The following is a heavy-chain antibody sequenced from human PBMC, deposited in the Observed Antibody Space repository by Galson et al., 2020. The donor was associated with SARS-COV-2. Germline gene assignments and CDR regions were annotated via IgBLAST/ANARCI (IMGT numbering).Heavy chain of an antibody. J-gene: IGHJ4*02. Sequence: SLKISCAASGFTFDDYAMHWVRQAPGKGLEWVSGISWNSGSIGYADSVKGRFTISRDNAKNSLYLQMNSLRAEDTALSYCAKDVVAAGIRVFDYWGQGTLVTVSS. D-gene: IGHD6-13*01. V-gene: IGHV3-9*01. CDR1: GFTFDDYA. CDR2: ISWNSGSI. CDR3: AKDVVAAGIRVFDY.